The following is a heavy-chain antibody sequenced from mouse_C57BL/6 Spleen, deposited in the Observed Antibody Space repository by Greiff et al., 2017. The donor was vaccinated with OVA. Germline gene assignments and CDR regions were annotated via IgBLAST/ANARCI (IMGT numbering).Heavy chain of an antibody. Sequence: QVQLQQPGAELVRPGSSVKLSYKASGYTFTSYWMHWVKQRPIQGLEWIGNIDPSDSETHYNQKFKDKATLTVDKSSSTAYMQLSSLTSEDSAVYYCARGIYYEGVDVWGTGTTVTVSS. CDR1: GYTFTSYW. D-gene: IGHD2-4*01. J-gene: IGHJ1*03. CDR2: IDPSDSET. CDR3: ARGIYYEGVDV. V-gene: IGHV1-52*01.